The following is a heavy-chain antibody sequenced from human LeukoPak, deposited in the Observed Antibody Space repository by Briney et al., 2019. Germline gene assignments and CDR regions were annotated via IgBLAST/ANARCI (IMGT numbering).Heavy chain of an antibody. CDR3: ASSAPSDI. CDR1: GFTFSSYS. J-gene: IGHJ3*02. V-gene: IGHV3-21*01. CDR2: ISSSSSYI. Sequence: AGGSLRLSCAASGFTFSSYSMDWVRQAQGKGLEWVSSISSSSSYIYYADSVKGRFTISRDNAKHSLYLQMNSLRAEDTAVYYCASSAPSDIWGRGTMVTVSS.